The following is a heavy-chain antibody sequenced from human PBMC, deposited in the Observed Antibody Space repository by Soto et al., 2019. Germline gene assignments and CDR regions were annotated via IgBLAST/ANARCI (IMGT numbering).Heavy chain of an antibody. V-gene: IGHV3-33*01. Sequence: QVQLVESGGGVVQPGRSLRLSCAASGFTFSSYGMHWVRQAPGKGLEWVAVIWYDGSNKYYADSVKGRFTISRDNSKNTRYLQMNSLRAEDTAVYYCARDHRGDGSQYYFDYWGQGTLVTVSS. D-gene: IGHD3-10*01. CDR3: ARDHRGDGSQYYFDY. CDR2: IWYDGSNK. J-gene: IGHJ4*02. CDR1: GFTFSSYG.